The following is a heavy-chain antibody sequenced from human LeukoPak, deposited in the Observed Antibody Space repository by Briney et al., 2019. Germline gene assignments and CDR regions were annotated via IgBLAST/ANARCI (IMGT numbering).Heavy chain of an antibody. CDR1: GFTFRSYS. J-gene: IGHJ4*02. CDR3: ARDLNFYGSGRGVDY. D-gene: IGHD3-10*01. CDR2: ITQSSDYI. V-gene: IGHV3-21*03. Sequence: GSLRLSCAASGFTFRSYSMNWVRQAPGKGLEWVSSITQSSDYIYYADSVKGRFIISRDNAKNSLYLQMNSLRPQHTPMYYCARDLNFYGSGRGVDYWSQGTLVTVSS.